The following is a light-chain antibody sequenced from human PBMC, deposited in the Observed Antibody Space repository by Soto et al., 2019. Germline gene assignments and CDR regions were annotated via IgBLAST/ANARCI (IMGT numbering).Light chain of an antibody. V-gene: IGKV1-39*01. J-gene: IGKJ5*01. Sequence: DIQMTQSPSSLSASDGDSVNITCRASQSIRVSLNWYQQKPGKAPKLLIFRASTLESGVPPRFSGGGSGTDFTLTIYGLQPEDFATYYCQQSYSHLITFGQGTRLE. CDR2: RAS. CDR1: QSIRVS. CDR3: QQSYSHLIT.